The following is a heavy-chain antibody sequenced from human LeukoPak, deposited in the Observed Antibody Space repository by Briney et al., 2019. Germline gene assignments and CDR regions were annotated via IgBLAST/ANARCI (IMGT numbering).Heavy chain of an antibody. Sequence: SDTLSLTCTVSGGSISSSSSYFWGWIRQPPGKGLEWIGNIYYSGITYYKPSLKSRVTISVDTSKNQFSLKLSSVTAADAAVYYCARGSVVVAGDDFDNWGQGTMVTVSS. CDR3: ARGSVVVAGDDFDN. V-gene: IGHV4-39*07. CDR1: GGSISSSSSYF. J-gene: IGHJ3*02. CDR2: IYYSGIT. D-gene: IGHD2-15*01.